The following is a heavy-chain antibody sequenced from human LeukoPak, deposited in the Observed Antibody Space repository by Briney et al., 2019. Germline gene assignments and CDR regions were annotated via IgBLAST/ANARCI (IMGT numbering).Heavy chain of an antibody. J-gene: IGHJ4*02. D-gene: IGHD2-15*01. CDR3: AKVRGGVVVVAAPLGY. V-gene: IGHV3-23*01. CDR2: ISGSGGST. Sequence: GGSLRLSCAASGFTFSSYAMSWVRQAPGKGLEWVSAISGSGGSTYYADSVKGRFTISRDNSKNTLYLQMNSLRAEDTAVYYCAKVRGGVVVVAAPLGYWGQGTLVTVSP. CDR1: GFTFSSYA.